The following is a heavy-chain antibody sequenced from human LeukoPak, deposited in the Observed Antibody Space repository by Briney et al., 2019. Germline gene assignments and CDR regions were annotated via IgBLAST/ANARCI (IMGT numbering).Heavy chain of an antibody. J-gene: IGHJ4*02. V-gene: IGHV1-69*13. CDR3: ARYCSGGSCYGPAGYYFDY. CDR1: GGTFSSYA. D-gene: IGHD2-15*01. CDR2: IVPIFGTA. Sequence: GASVKVSCKASGGTFSSYAISWVRQAPGQGLEWMGGIVPIFGTANYAQKFQGRVTITADESTSTAYMELSSLRSEDTAVYYCARYCSGGSCYGPAGYYFDYWGQGTLVTVSS.